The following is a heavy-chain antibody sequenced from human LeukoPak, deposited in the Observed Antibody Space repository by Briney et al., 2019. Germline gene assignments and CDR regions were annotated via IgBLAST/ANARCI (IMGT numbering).Heavy chain of an antibody. V-gene: IGHV3-21*01. CDR2: ISSSSSYI. CDR3: ARVDVAAAPSDY. D-gene: IGHD6-13*01. J-gene: IGHJ4*02. CDR1: GFTFSSYS. Sequence: GSLRLSCAASGFTFSSYSMNWVRQAPGKGLEWVSSISSSSSYIYYADSVKGRFTISRDNAKNSLYLQMNSLRAEDTAVYYCARVDVAAAPSDYWGQGTLVTVSS.